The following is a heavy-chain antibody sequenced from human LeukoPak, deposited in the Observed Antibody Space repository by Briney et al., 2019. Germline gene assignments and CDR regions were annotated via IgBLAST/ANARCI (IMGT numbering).Heavy chain of an antibody. CDR3: ARSPGIWNEYGRLEY. CDR1: GDSISSGGHY. Sequence: PSQTLSLTCTVSGDSISSGGHYWNWIRQRPGKGLEWIGYIFYTGSTYYNPSLKSRVTISVDTSKNQFSLKLSSVTAAGTAVYYCARSPGIWNEYGRLEYWGQGALVTVSS. D-gene: IGHD1-1*01. J-gene: IGHJ4*02. V-gene: IGHV4-31*03. CDR2: IFYTGST.